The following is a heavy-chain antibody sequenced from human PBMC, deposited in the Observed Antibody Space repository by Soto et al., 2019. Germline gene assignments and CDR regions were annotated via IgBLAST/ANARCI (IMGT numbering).Heavy chain of an antibody. J-gene: IGHJ5*02. CDR1: GFTVSTNY. V-gene: IGHV3-53*02. Sequence: EVQLVETGGGLIQPGGSLRLSCAVSGFTVSTNYMTWVRQAPGKGLEWVSVIYSGGTTYYADSVKGRFTISRDNSKNMVYLQMYSLGLEDTAVYYCARPRSGSYYDTWGRGTLVTVSS. CDR2: IYSGGTT. D-gene: IGHD1-26*01. CDR3: ARPRSGSYYDT.